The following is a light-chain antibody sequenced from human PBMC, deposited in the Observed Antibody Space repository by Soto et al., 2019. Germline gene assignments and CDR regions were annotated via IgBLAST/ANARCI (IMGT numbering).Light chain of an antibody. Sequence: QSALTQPASVSGSPGQSITISCTGSSNDVGAFNYVSWYRQPPGEAPKVLIRGVSYRPSGVSIRFSGSKSDNTASLSISGLQAEDEAHYYCCSYTTSNTWVFGGGTKLTVL. V-gene: IGLV2-14*01. CDR2: GVS. J-gene: IGLJ3*02. CDR1: SNDVGAFNY. CDR3: CSYTTSNTWV.